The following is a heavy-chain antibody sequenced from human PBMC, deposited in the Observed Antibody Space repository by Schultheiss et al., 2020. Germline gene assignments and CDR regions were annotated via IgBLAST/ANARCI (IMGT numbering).Heavy chain of an antibody. D-gene: IGHD1-1*01. J-gene: IGHJ6*02. CDR3: ARQNWNDDYYYYGMDV. CDR2: IYHSGST. Sequence: SETLSLTCAVYGGSFSGYYWGWIRQPPGKGLEWIGCIYHSGSTYYNPSLKSRVTISVDTSKNQFSLQLNSVTAADTAVYYCARQNWNDDYYYYGMDVWGQGTTVTVSS. V-gene: IGHV4-34*01. CDR1: GGSFSGYY.